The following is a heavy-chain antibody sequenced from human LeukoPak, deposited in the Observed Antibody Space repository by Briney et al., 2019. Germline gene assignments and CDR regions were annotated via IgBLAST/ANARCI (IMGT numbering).Heavy chain of an antibody. D-gene: IGHD6-19*01. CDR3: ASSGYSSGWYLRGDYYGMDV. Sequence: GGSLRLSCAASGFTFSSYWMSWVRQAPGKGLEWVANIKQDGSEKYYVDSVKGRFTISRDNAKNPLYLQMNSLRAEDTAVYYCASSGYSSGWYLRGDYYGMDVWGQGTTVTVSS. V-gene: IGHV3-7*01. CDR1: GFTFSSYW. CDR2: IKQDGSEK. J-gene: IGHJ6*02.